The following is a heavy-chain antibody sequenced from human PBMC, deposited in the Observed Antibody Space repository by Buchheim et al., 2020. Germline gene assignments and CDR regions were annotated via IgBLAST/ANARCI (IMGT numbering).Heavy chain of an antibody. V-gene: IGHV3-66*04. CDR3: ARLDLVTGRAY. J-gene: IGHJ4*02. D-gene: IGHD3-9*01. CDR2: MYSVGTT. CDR1: GFSVGNNY. Sequence: EVQLVDSGGGVDQPGGSLRLSCAVSGFSVGNNYMSWVRQAPGKGLEWVSLMYSVGTTFDADSVKGRFTISRDTFKNTVYLQMNTLRAEDTALYYCARLDLVTGRAYWGQGTL.